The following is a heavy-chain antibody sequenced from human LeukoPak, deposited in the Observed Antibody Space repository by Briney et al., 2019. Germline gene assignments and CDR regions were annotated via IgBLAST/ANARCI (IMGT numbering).Heavy chain of an antibody. CDR1: GFTFSSYS. D-gene: IGHD6-13*01. J-gene: IGHJ4*02. V-gene: IGHV3-21*01. CDR2: ISSSSSYI. CDR3: AHEGGGAAAGYYFDY. Sequence: GGSLRLSCAASGFTFSSYSMNWVRQAPGKGLEWVSSISSSSSYIYYADSVKGRFTISRDNSKNTLYLQMNSLRAEDTAVYYCAHEGGGAAAGYYFDYWGQGTLVTVSS.